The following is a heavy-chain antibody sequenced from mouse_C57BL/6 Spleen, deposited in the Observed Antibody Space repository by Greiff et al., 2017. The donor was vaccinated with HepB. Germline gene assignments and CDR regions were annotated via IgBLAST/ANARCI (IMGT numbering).Heavy chain of an antibody. CDR3: ARGGNYEDAMDY. CDR2: IYPRSGNT. Sequence: VQLQQSGAELARPGASVKLSCKASGYTFTSYGISWVKQRTGQGLEWIGEIYPRSGNTYYNEKFKGKATLTADKSSSTAYMELRSLTSEDSAVYFCARGGNYEDAMDYWGQGTSVTVSS. J-gene: IGHJ4*01. V-gene: IGHV1-81*01. CDR1: GYTFTSYG. D-gene: IGHD2-1*01.